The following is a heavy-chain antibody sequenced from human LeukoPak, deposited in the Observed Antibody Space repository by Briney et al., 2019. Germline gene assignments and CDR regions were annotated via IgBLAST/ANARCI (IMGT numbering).Heavy chain of an antibody. CDR3: ARDDGYSYGVDY. CDR1: GFTFSSYE. Sequence: GGSLRLSCAASGFTFSSYEMNWVRQAPGKGLEWVPYISSSGSTIYYADSVKGRFTISRDNAKNSLYLQMNSLRAEDTAVYYCARDDGYSYGVDYWGQGTLVTVSS. D-gene: IGHD5-18*01. CDR2: ISSSGSTI. J-gene: IGHJ4*02. V-gene: IGHV3-48*03.